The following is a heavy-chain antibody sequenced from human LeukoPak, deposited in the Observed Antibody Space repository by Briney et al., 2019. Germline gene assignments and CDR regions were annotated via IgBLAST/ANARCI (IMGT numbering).Heavy chain of an antibody. CDR2: IYTSGST. CDR3: AREIYPTTFDY. CDR1: GGSISSGSYY. J-gene: IGHJ4*02. V-gene: IGHV4-61*02. Sequence: SQTLSLTCTVSGGSISSGSYYWRWIRQPAGKGLEWIGRIYTSGSTNYNPSLKSRVTISVDTSKNQFSLKLSSVTAADTAVYYCAREIYPTTFDYWGQGTLVTVSS. D-gene: IGHD1-26*01.